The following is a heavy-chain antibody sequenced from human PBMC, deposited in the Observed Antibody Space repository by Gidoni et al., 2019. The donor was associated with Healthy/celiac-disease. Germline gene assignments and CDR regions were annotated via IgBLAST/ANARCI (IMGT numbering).Heavy chain of an antibody. D-gene: IGHD3-9*01. J-gene: IGHJ6*03. CDR3: ARFDSGGYRDV. CDR2: IYYSGST. Sequence: QVQLQESGPGLVKPSETLSLTCTVSGGSISSYYWSWIREPPGKGLEWIGYIYYSGSTNYHPSLKSRVTISVDTSKNQFSLKLSSVTAADTAVYYCARFDSGGYRDVWGKGTTVTVSS. CDR1: GGSISSYY. V-gene: IGHV4-59*01.